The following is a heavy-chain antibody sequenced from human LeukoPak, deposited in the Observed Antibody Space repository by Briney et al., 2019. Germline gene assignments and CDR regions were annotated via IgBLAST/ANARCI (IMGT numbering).Heavy chain of an antibody. CDR3: AKVQNVDTAMVTPIDYYYYGMDV. Sequence: GGSLRLSCAASGFTFSVYDMYWIRQSPGKGLECVSVISRGGISYYADSVKGRFTISRDNSKNTLYLQMNSLRAEDTAVYYCAKVQNVDTAMVTPIDYYYYGMDVWGQGTTVTVSS. V-gene: IGHV3-23*01. CDR2: ISRGGIS. D-gene: IGHD5-18*01. J-gene: IGHJ6*02. CDR1: GFTFSVYD.